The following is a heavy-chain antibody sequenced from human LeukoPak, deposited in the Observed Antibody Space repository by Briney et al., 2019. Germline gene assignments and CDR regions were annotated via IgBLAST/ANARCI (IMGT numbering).Heavy chain of an antibody. J-gene: IGHJ4*02. Sequence: PSETLSLTCTVSGGSISSYYWSWIRQPPGKGLEWIGYIYYSGSTNYNPSLKSRVTISVDTSKNQFSLKLSSVTAADTAVYYCASGDSSGYLGYWGQGTLVTVSS. CDR1: GGSISSYY. CDR2: IYYSGST. V-gene: IGHV4-59*01. CDR3: ASGDSSGYLGY. D-gene: IGHD3-22*01.